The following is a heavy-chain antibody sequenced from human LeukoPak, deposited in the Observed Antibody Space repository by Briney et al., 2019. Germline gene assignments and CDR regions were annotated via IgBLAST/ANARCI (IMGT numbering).Heavy chain of an antibody. Sequence: SETLSLTCTVSGGSTSSYHWNWIRQPPGKGLEWIGYIYYSGSANYNPSLKSRVTISVDTSKNQFSLKLSSVTAADTAVYYCAREHYYGSGIDYWGQGTLVTVSS. CDR2: IYYSGSA. CDR1: GGSTSSYH. D-gene: IGHD3-10*01. CDR3: AREHYYGSGIDY. J-gene: IGHJ4*02. V-gene: IGHV4-59*01.